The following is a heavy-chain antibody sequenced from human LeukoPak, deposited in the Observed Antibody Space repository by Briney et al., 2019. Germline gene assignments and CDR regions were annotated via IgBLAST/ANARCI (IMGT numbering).Heavy chain of an antibody. D-gene: IGHD2-21*01. J-gene: IGHJ3*01. CDR3: ARESDCVDV. CDR1: GFTFNKHY. CDR2: IKGDGSDK. Sequence: GGSLRLSCAASGFTFNKHYISWIRRAPGKGLEWVANIKGDGSDKYYLDSVKGRFTISRDNAKNSLFLEMNSLRVEDTAMYYCARESDCVDVWGQGTMVTVSS. V-gene: IGHV3-7*01.